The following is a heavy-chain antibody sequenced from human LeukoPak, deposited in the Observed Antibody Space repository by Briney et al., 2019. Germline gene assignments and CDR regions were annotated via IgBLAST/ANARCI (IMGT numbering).Heavy chain of an antibody. D-gene: IGHD2-2*01. CDR3: ARRISTRRGETCSSTSCYFDY. V-gene: IGHV4-38-2*01. CDR2: IFHSGIT. Sequence: SATLSLTCGVSGFSISSGYFWAWIRQSPGKGLEWIGSIFHSGITYYNPSLRSRITISVDTSKNQFSLRLYSVTAADTAVYYCARRISTRRGETCSSTSCYFDYWGQGTLVTVSS. CDR1: GFSISSGYF. J-gene: IGHJ4*02.